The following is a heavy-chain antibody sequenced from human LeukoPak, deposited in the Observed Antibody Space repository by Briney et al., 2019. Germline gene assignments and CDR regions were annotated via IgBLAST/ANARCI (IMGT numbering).Heavy chain of an antibody. D-gene: IGHD2-2*01. CDR3: AGHFAQYCSSTSCYGIRDYYYMDV. V-gene: IGHV4-4*09. J-gene: IGHJ6*03. Sequence: SETLSLTCTVSGGSISSYYWSWIRQPPGKGLEWIGYIYTIGSTNYNPSLKSRVTISVDTSKNQFSLKLSSVTAADTAVYYCAGHFAQYCSSTSCYGIRDYYYMDVWGKGTTVTVSS. CDR1: GGSISSYY. CDR2: IYTIGST.